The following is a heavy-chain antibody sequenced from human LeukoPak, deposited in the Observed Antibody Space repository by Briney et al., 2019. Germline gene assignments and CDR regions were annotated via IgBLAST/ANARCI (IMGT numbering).Heavy chain of an antibody. V-gene: IGHV3-30*18. CDR1: GFTFTTYG. J-gene: IGHJ4*02. CDR2: VSYDGTNK. Sequence: GGSLRLSCAASGFTFTTYGMHWVSQAQGKGLEGVAVVSYDGTNKYYANSVKGRFTISRDSSKNTLYLQMNSLRAEDTAVYYCAKGYDSSSCHYFDYWGQGTLVTVSS. CDR3: AKGYDSSSCHYFDY. D-gene: IGHD6-13*01.